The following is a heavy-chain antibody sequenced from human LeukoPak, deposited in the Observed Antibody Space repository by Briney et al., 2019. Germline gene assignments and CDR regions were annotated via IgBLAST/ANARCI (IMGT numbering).Heavy chain of an antibody. CDR3: AMGAIPNSRGAFDI. J-gene: IGHJ3*02. V-gene: IGHV3-30*02. CDR2: IRYDGTNK. CDR1: GFTFSNSG. D-gene: IGHD1-26*01. Sequence: PGGSLRLSCAASGFTFSNSGMHWVRQAPGKGLAWVAFIRYDGTNKYYADSVKGRFTISRDNAKNSLYLQMNSLRAEDTAVYYCAMGAIPNSRGAFDIWGQGTMVTISS.